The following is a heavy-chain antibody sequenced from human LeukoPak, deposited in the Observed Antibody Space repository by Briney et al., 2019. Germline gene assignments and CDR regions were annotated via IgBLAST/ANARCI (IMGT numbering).Heavy chain of an antibody. Sequence: PGGSLRLSCAASGFTFSSYGMHWVRQAPGKGLEWVAVIWYDGSNKYYADSVKGRFTISRDNSKNTLYLQMSSLRAEDTAVYYCARGHSGSWYLPDYYYYGMDVWGKGTTVTVSS. CDR3: ARGHSGSWYLPDYYYYGMDV. CDR1: GFTFSSYG. J-gene: IGHJ6*04. D-gene: IGHD6-13*01. CDR2: IWYDGSNK. V-gene: IGHV3-33*01.